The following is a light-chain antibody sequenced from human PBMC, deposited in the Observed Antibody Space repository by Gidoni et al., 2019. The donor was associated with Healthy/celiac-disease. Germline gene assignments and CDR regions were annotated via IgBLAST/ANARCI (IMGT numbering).Light chain of an antibody. CDR1: QSVSSN. J-gene: IGKJ1*01. V-gene: IGKV3-15*01. Sequence: EIVMKQSPATLSVSPGERATLSCRASQSVSSNLAWYQQKPGQAPRLLIYGASTRATGIPARFSGSGSGTEFTITISSLQSEDFAVYYCQQYNNWSTFGQGTKVEIK. CDR2: GAS. CDR3: QQYNNWST.